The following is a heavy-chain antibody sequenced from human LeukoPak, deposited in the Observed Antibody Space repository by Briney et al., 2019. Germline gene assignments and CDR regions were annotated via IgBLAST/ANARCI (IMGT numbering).Heavy chain of an antibody. CDR1: GYTFTSYG. CDR2: ISAYNGNT. CDR3: ARSLSNYYYYYMDV. Sequence: ASVKVSCKASGYTFTSYGISWVRQAPGQGLEWMGWISAYNGNTNYAQKLQGRVTMTTDTSTSTAYMELRSLRSDDTAVYYCARSLSNYYYYYMDVWGKGTTVTVSS. J-gene: IGHJ6*03. V-gene: IGHV1-18*01. D-gene: IGHD2/OR15-2a*01.